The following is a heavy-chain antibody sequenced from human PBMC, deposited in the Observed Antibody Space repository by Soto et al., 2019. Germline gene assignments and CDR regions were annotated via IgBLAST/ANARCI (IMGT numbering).Heavy chain of an antibody. J-gene: IGHJ3*02. CDR1: GFTFSRYW. CDR3: ARDEDIVVGGYFEALDI. D-gene: IGHD2-15*01. V-gene: IGHV3-7*01. CDR2: INRYGSAK. Sequence: EVHLVESGGGLVQPVGSLRLSCTVSGFTFSRYWMTWVRQAPGKGLEWVANINRYGSAKHYLDSVEGRFTISRDNAKNSLYLQMDSLRAEDTAVYYCARDEDIVVGGYFEALDIWGQGTLVTVSS.